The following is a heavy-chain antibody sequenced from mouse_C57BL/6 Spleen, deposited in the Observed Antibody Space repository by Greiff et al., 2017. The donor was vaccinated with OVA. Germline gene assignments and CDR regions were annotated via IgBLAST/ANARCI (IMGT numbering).Heavy chain of an antibody. CDR2: IDPSDSYT. Sequence: VQLQQPGAELVMPGASVKLSCKASGYTFTSYWMHWVKQRPGHGLEWIGEIDPSDSYTNYNQKFKGKSTLTVDKSSSTAYMQLSSLTSEDSAVYYCARFYDYDGDYWGQGTTLTVSS. V-gene: IGHV1-69*01. CDR1: GYTFTSYW. CDR3: ARFYDYDGDY. D-gene: IGHD2-4*01. J-gene: IGHJ2*01.